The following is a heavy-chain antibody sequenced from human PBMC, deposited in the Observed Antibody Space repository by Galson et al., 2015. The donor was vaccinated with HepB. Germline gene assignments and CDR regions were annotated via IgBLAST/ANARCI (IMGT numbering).Heavy chain of an antibody. CDR2: ISYDGSNK. CDR1: GLTFSSYA. CDR3: ARVLGSHLYYYGMDV. J-gene: IGHJ6*02. V-gene: IGHV3-30-3*01. D-gene: IGHD3-10*01. Sequence: SLRLSCAASGLTFSSYAMHWVRQAPGKGLEWVAVISYDGSNKYYADSVKGRFTISRDNSKNTLYLQMNSLRAEDTAVYYCARVLGSHLYYYGMDVWGQGTTVTVSS.